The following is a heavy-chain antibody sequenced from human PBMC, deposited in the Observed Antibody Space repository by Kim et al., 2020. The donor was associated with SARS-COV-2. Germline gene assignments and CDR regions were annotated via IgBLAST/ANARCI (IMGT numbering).Heavy chain of an antibody. CDR2: ISSSSSYI. V-gene: IGHV3-21*01. J-gene: IGHJ4*02. CDR1: GFTFSSYS. D-gene: IGHD3-10*01. Sequence: GGSLRLSCAASGFTFSSYSMNWVRQAPGKGLEWVSSISSSSSYIYYADSVKGRFTISRDNAKNSLYLQMNSLRAEDTAVYYCARDRRRGHDFDYWGQGTLVTVSS. CDR3: ARDRRRGHDFDY.